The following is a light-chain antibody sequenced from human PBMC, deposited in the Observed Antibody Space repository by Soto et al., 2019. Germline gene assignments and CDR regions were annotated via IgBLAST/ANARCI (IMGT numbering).Light chain of an antibody. J-gene: IGKJ1*01. CDR2: GAS. CDR1: QSVGSN. Sequence: EIVMTQSPATLSVSPGERATLSCRSSQSVGSNLAWYQQKPGQAPRLLIYGASTRATGIPARFSGSGSETEFTLTIISGQSEDFAMYFWQQDNNWPPYRTFGQGTQVEIK. CDR3: QQDNNWPPYRT. V-gene: IGKV3-15*01.